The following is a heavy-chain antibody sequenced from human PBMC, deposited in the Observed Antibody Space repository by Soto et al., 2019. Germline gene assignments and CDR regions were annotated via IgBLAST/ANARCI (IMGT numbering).Heavy chain of an antibody. CDR3: ASRGRGSSSGRRKNSFDY. Sequence: SETLSLTCAVDGGSFSGYYGSWIRQPPRKGLEWIGEINHSGSTNYNPSLKSRVTISVDTSKNQFSLKLSSVTAADTAVYYCASRGRGSSSGRRKNSFDYWGQGTLVTVSS. V-gene: IGHV4-34*01. D-gene: IGHD6-6*01. J-gene: IGHJ4*02. CDR2: INHSGST. CDR1: GGSFSGYY.